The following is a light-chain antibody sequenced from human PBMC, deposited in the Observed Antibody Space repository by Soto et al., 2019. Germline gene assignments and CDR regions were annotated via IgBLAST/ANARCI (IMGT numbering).Light chain of an antibody. CDR3: QQYNSYWT. V-gene: IGKV1-5*03. CDR2: KAF. CDR1: QSISSW. J-gene: IGKJ1*01. Sequence: DLQMTQSHSTLSASVGDRVTINCRASQSISSWLAWYQQKPGKAPKLMFYKAFSLEGGVPSRFSGSGSGTEFTLTISSLQPDEFATYYCQQYNSYWTFGQGTKVEIK.